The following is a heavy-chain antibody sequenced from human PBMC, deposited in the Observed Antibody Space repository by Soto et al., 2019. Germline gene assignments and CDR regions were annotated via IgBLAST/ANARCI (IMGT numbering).Heavy chain of an antibody. CDR1: GFTFSAYA. J-gene: IGHJ3*02. CDR2: VGGSDTDK. D-gene: IGHD2-8*01. Sequence: ELQLLESGGGVVQPGGSLGLSCAASGFTFSAYAMSWVRQAPGKGLQWVSGVGGSDTDKHYADSVRGRFTVSRDNSKNTLSLQINCLRADDTAVYYCAKDATAVNGVWDPFDMWGQGTEVTVSS. CDR3: AKDATAVNGVWDPFDM. V-gene: IGHV3-23*01.